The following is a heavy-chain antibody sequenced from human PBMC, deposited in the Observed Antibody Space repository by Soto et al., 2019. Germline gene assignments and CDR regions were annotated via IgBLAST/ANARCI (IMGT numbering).Heavy chain of an antibody. CDR1: GFTVSSNY. D-gene: IGHD3-10*01. V-gene: IGHV3-53*01. Sequence: GGSLRLSCAASGFTVSSNYMSWVRQAPGKGLEWVSIIYSGDKTYYADSMKGRFTISRDNAKNSLYLQMNSLRAEDTAVYYCARGGNWFDPWGQGTLVTV. J-gene: IGHJ5*02. CDR3: ARGGNWFDP. CDR2: IYSGDKT.